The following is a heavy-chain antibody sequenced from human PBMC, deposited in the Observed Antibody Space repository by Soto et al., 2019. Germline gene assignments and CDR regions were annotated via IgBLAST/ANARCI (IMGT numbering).Heavy chain of an antibody. Sequence: QVQLVESGGGVVQPGRSLRLSCAASGFTFSSYGMHWVRQAPGKGLEWVAVVSYDGNDKHFADSVKGRFTIPRDNAKNSQYLQMNSLRAEDTAVYYCARDLFYDILTGYYDYWGQGTLVTVSS. CDR2: VSYDGNDK. J-gene: IGHJ4*02. V-gene: IGHV3-30*03. CDR3: ARDLFYDILTGYYDY. D-gene: IGHD3-9*01. CDR1: GFTFSSYG.